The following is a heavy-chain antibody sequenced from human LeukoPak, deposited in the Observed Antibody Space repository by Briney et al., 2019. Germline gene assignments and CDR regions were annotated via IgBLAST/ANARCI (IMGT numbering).Heavy chain of an antibody. D-gene: IGHD6-6*01. CDR1: GYTFTGYY. CDR3: ARGHELAARPTEFDY. J-gene: IGHJ4*02. CDR2: INPSGGST. V-gene: IGHV1-46*01. Sequence: ASVKVSCKASGYTFTGYYMHWVRQAPGQGLEWMGIINPSGGSTSYAQKFQGRVTMTRDTSTSTVYMELSSLRSEDTAVYYCARGHELAARPTEFDYWGQGTLVTVSS.